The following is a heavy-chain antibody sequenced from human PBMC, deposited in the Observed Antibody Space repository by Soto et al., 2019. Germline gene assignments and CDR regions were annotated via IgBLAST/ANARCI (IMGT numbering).Heavy chain of an antibody. V-gene: IGHV4-34*01. CDR3: ARGVNQGFGVVIYSKYYYYYGMDV. CDR2: INHSGST. Sequence: SETLSLTCAVYGGSFSGYYWSWIRQPPGKGLEWIGEINHSGSTNYNPSLKSRVTISVDTSKNQFSLKLSSVTAADTAVYYCARGVNQGFGVVIYSKYYYYYGMDVWGQGTTVTVSS. J-gene: IGHJ6*02. CDR1: GGSFSGYY. D-gene: IGHD3-3*01.